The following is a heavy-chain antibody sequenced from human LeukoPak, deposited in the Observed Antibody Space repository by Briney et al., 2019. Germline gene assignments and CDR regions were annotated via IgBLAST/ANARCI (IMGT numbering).Heavy chain of an antibody. J-gene: IGHJ4*02. V-gene: IGHV3-30*18. CDR2: ISYDGSNK. Sequence: GGSLRLSCAASGFTFSSYGMHWVRQAPGKGLEWVAVISYDGSNKYYADSVKGRFIISRDNSKNTLYLQMNSLRAEDTAVYYCAKDPYDSSGYYRGDFDYWGQGTLVTVSS. D-gene: IGHD3-22*01. CDR1: GFTFSSYG. CDR3: AKDPYDSSGYYRGDFDY.